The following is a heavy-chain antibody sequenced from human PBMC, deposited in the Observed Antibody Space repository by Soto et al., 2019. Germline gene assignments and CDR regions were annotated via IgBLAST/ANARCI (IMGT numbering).Heavy chain of an antibody. Sequence: GGSLRLSCAASGFTFSSYAMHWVRQAPGKGLEWVAVISYDGSNKYYADSVKGRFTISRDNSKNTLYLQMNSLRAEDTAVYYCARETTVTTFGDGMDVWGQGTTVTVSS. CDR1: GFTFSSYA. CDR2: ISYDGSNK. J-gene: IGHJ6*02. CDR3: ARETTVTTFGDGMDV. V-gene: IGHV3-30-3*01. D-gene: IGHD4-17*01.